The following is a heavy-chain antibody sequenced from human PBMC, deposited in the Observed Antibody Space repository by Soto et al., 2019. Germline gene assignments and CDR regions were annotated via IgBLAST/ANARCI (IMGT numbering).Heavy chain of an antibody. CDR2: IFHSGVT. J-gene: IGHJ3*01. CDR1: GDSISNSRW. V-gene: IGHV4-4*02. Sequence: QVQLQESGPGLVKPSGTLSLTCAVSGDSISNSRWWSWVRQPPGKGLEWIGDIFHSGVTNYNPSLMSRVFISVDKAQNQFSLKLSSVTAADTAVYYGAYSTGCYRHDVWGQGTLVTVSS. D-gene: IGHD6-19*01. CDR3: AYSTGCYRHDV.